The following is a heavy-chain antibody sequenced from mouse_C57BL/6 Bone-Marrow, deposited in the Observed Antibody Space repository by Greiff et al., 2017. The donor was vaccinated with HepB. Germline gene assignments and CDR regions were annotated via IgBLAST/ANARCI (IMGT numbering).Heavy chain of an antibody. CDR2: IYPGSGST. D-gene: IGHD2-4*01. J-gene: IGHJ2*01. CDR1: GYTFTRYW. Sequence: QVQLQQPGAELVKPGASVKMSCKASGYTFTRYWITWVKQRPGQGLEWIGDIYPGSGSTNYNEKFKSKATLTVYTSSSTAYMQLSSLTSEDSAVYYCARWGGIYYDPLYWGQGTTLTVSS. CDR3: ARWGGIYYDPLY. V-gene: IGHV1-55*01.